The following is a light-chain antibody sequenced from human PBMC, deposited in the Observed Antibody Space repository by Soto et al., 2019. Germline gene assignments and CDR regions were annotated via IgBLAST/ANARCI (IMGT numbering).Light chain of an antibody. Sequence: VVTQPPSASGTPGQRVTISCSGSSSDIGSNVVNWYQQLPGTAPKLLIYTNDQRPSGVPDRFFGSRSGTSASLAISGLQSEDEADYFCAAWDDSLNGPVFGGGTKLTVL. CDR3: AAWDDSLNGPV. V-gene: IGLV1-44*01. J-gene: IGLJ3*02. CDR1: SSDIGSNV. CDR2: TND.